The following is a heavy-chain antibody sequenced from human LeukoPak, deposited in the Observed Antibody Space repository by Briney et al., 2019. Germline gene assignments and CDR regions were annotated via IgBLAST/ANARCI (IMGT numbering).Heavy chain of an antibody. Sequence: GGSLRLSCAASGFTFSSYAMSWVRQAPGKGLEWVSAISGSGGSTYYADSVKGRFTISRDNSKNTLYLQMNSLRAEDTAVYYCAKDGEDGLFYYDSRGYGAFDIWGQGTMVTVSS. J-gene: IGHJ3*02. D-gene: IGHD3-22*01. V-gene: IGHV3-23*01. CDR2: ISGSGGST. CDR3: AKDGEDGLFYYDSRGYGAFDI. CDR1: GFTFSSYA.